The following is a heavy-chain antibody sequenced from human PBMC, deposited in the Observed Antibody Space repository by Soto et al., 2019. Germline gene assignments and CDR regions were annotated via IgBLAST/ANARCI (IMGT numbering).Heavy chain of an antibody. Sequence: GGTLRLSCAASGFTFSTYSMNWVRQAPGKGLEWVSSISSSSSYIYFADSVKGRFTISRDNAKNSLYLQLNSLRAEDTAVYYCARGPVGAKDLDYWGQGTLVTVSS. J-gene: IGHJ4*02. D-gene: IGHD1-26*01. CDR1: GFTFSTYS. CDR3: ARGPVGAKDLDY. V-gene: IGHV3-21*01. CDR2: ISSSSSYI.